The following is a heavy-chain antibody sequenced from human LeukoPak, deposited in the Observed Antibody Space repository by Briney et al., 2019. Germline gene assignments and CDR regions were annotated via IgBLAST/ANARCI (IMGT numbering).Heavy chain of an antibody. CDR1: GGAFRGYY. CDR3: ARGRGHCSGWYRGSSWFDP. Sequence: SETLSLTCADYGGAFRGYYWGCMRQPPAKGVEWIGEINHSGITNYNPSLKSRVTISVDTSKNHFSLKLSSVTAADTAVYYCARGRGHCSGWYRGSSWFDPWGQGTLVTVSS. D-gene: IGHD6-19*01. J-gene: IGHJ5*02. V-gene: IGHV4-34*01. CDR2: INHSGIT.